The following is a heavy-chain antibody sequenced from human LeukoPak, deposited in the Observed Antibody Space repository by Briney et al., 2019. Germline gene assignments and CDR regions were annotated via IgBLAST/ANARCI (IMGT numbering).Heavy chain of an antibody. CDR3: ARALYSNYVRALYYFDF. D-gene: IGHD4-11*01. CDR2: ISTYDGNT. J-gene: IGHJ4*02. V-gene: IGHV1-18*01. CDR1: GYTLITYG. Sequence: ASVKVSCKASGYTLITYGITWVRQAPGQGPEWMGGISTYDGNTNYARKFQGRVTMTTDTSTSTAYMELRSLRSDDTAVYYCARALYSNYVRALYYFDFWGQGMLVTVSS.